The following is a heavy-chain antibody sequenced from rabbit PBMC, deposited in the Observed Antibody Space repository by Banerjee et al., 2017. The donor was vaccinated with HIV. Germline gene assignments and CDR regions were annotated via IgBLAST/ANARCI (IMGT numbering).Heavy chain of an antibody. CDR1: GIDFSGYYY. D-gene: IGHD4-1*01. Sequence: QEQLEESGGGLVKPGGTLTLTCKASGIDFSGYYYMCWVRQAPGKGLEWIGCINTSSGNTVYASWAKGRFTISKTSSTTVTLQMTSLTAADTATYFCARDLAGAIGWNFNLWGQGTLVTVS. CDR2: INTSSGNT. CDR3: ARDLAGAIGWNFNL. J-gene: IGHJ4*01. V-gene: IGHV1S45*01.